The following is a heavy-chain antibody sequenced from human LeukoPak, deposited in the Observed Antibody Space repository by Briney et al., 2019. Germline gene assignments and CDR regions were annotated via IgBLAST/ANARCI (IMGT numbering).Heavy chain of an antibody. D-gene: IGHD7-27*01. CDR1: GFTFSSYA. CDR2: ISYDGSNK. CDR3: ARDEPNWGSRSDY. Sequence: PGGSLRLSCAASGFTFSSYAMHWVRQAPGKGLEWVAVISYDGSNKYYADSVKGRFTISRDNAKNSLYLQMNSLRAEDTAVYYCARDEPNWGSRSDYWGQGTLVTVSS. J-gene: IGHJ4*02. V-gene: IGHV3-30-3*01.